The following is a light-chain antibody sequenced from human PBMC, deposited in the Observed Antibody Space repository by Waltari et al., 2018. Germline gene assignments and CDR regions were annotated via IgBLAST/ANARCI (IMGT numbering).Light chain of an antibody. CDR1: SSDVGGYDY. V-gene: IGLV2-11*01. CDR2: DGT. J-gene: IGLJ2*01. CDR3: CSYAGSYTHVV. Sequence: QSALTQPRSVSGSPGQSVTISCTGTSSDVGGYDYVSWYQHHTVKAPKLMICDGTKRPSGVPDRCSGSKSGNTASLTISVLQAEDEADYYCCSYAGSYTHVVFGGGTKLTVL.